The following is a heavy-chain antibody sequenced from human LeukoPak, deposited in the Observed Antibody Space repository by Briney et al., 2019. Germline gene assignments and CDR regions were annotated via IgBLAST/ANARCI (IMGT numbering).Heavy chain of an antibody. Sequence: SETLSLTCAVSGYSISSGYYWGWIRQPPGKGLEWIGSIYHSGSTYYNPSLESRVTISVDTSKNQFSLKLSSVTAADTAVYYCARDPYYYDSSGYYYEDYWGQGTLVTVSS. CDR3: ARDPYYYDSSGYYYEDY. D-gene: IGHD3-22*01. J-gene: IGHJ4*02. V-gene: IGHV4-38-2*02. CDR1: GYSISSGYY. CDR2: IYHSGST.